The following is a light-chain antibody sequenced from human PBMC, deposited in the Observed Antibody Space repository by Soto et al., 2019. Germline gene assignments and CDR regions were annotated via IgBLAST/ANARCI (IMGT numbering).Light chain of an antibody. Sequence: QSALTQPASVYGSPGQSITISCTGTSSDVCGYNYVSWYQQQPGKAPKFMIYDVTNRPSGVSNRFSGSKSGNTASLTISGLQAEDEADYYCCSYTTSNTRQIVFGTGTKVTVL. CDR2: DVT. J-gene: IGLJ1*01. CDR1: SSDVCGYNY. CDR3: CSYTTSNTRQIV. V-gene: IGLV2-14*01.